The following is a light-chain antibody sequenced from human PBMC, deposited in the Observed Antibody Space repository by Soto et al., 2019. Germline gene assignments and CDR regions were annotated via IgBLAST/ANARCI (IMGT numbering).Light chain of an antibody. CDR3: QQYGDSPLT. CDR2: HAS. Sequence: ENVLTQSPGTLSLSPGERATLSCRASQSVRNSYLAWYLQKPGQTPRLLIYHASNRATAVPDRFSGSGSGTDFTLTISRLEPEDFAVYYCQQYGDSPLTFGGGTKVEIK. V-gene: IGKV3-20*01. CDR1: QSVRNSY. J-gene: IGKJ4*01.